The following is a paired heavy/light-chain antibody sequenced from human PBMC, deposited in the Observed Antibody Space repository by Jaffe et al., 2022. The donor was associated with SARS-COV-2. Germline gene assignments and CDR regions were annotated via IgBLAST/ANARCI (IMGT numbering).Light chain of an antibody. CDR2: GAS. Sequence: EIVMTQSPATLSVSPGERATLSCRASQSVSSTLAWYQQKPGQAPRLLIYGASTRATGIPARFSGSGSGTEFTLTISSLQSEDFAVYYCQQYNYWPLTFAGGTKVEIK. V-gene: IGKV3-15*01. CDR3: QQYNYWPLT. CDR1: QSVSST. J-gene: IGKJ4*01.
Heavy chain of an antibody. CDR2: IWYDGSKK. CDR1: GFTFSSYG. D-gene: IGHD7-27*01. Sequence: QVKLVESGGGVVQPGRSLRLSCAASGFTFSSYGMHWVRQAPGKGLEWVAVIWYDGSKKYYADSVEGRFTISRDNSKNTLDLQMNSLRAEDTAMYYCARALDHKWGSFFDYWGQGTLVTVSS. J-gene: IGHJ4*02. V-gene: IGHV3-33*01. CDR3: ARALDHKWGSFFDY.